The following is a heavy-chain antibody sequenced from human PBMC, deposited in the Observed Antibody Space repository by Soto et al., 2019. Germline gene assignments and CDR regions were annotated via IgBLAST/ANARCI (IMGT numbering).Heavy chain of an antibody. J-gene: IGHJ4*02. D-gene: IGHD6-19*01. CDR3: AREMSSGWYVFDY. Sequence: XSXIRQHPGKGLEWIGYIYYSGSTYYNPSLKSRVTISVDTSKNQFSLKLSSVTAADTAVYYCAREMSSGWYVFDYWGQGTLVTVS. V-gene: IGHV4-31*02. CDR2: IYYSGST.